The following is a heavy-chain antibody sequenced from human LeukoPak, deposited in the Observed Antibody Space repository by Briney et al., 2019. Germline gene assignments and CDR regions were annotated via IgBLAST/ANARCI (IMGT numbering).Heavy chain of an antibody. J-gene: IGHJ5*02. Sequence: GGSLRLSCAASGFTFSDYYMSWIRQAPGKGLEWVSYISSSGSTIYYADSVKGRFTISRDNAKNSLYLQMNSLRAEDTAVFYCARGGDYDSSGRQGTWFDPWGQGTLVTVSS. V-gene: IGHV3-11*01. CDR3: ARGGDYDSSGRQGTWFDP. D-gene: IGHD3-22*01. CDR1: GFTFSDYY. CDR2: ISSSGSTI.